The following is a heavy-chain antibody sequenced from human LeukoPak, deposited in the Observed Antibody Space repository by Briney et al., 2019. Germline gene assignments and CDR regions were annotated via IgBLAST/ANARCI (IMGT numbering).Heavy chain of an antibody. V-gene: IGHV3-48*01. D-gene: IGHD6-13*01. CDR1: GFTFSSYS. J-gene: IGHJ4*02. CDR3: ARESSRDFDY. CDR2: ISSSSSTI. Sequence: PGGSLRLSCAASGFTFSSYSMNWVRQAPGKGLEWVSYISSSSSTIYYADSVKGRFTISRDNAKNSLYLQMNSLSAEDTAVYYCARESSRDFDYWGQGTLVTVSS.